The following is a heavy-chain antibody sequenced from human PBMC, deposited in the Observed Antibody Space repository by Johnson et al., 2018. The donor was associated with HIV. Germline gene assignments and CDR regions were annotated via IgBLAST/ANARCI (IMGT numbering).Heavy chain of an antibody. CDR3: TRETGAYAFDI. J-gene: IGHJ3*02. D-gene: IGHD1-1*01. Sequence: QVQLVESGGGVVQPGRSLRLSCAASGFTFSSYAMHWVRQAPGKGLEWVAVISYDGSNKYYAASVKGRFTISRDNSKNTLYLQMNSLKTEDTALYYCTRETGAYAFDIWGQGTMVTVSS. V-gene: IGHV3-30-3*01. CDR1: GFTFSSYA. CDR2: ISYDGSNK.